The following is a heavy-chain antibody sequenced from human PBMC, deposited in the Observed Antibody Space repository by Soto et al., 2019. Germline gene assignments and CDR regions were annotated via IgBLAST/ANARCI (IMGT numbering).Heavy chain of an antibody. CDR3: AKDGTLIQLWINDY. Sequence: GGSLRLSCAASGFTFSSYAMSWVRQAPGKGLEWVSGISGSGGSTYYADSVKGRFTISRDNSKNTLYLQMNSLRAEDTAVYYCAKDGTLIQLWINDYWGQGTLVTVSS. J-gene: IGHJ4*02. CDR1: GFTFSSYA. V-gene: IGHV3-23*01. CDR2: ISGSGGST. D-gene: IGHD5-18*01.